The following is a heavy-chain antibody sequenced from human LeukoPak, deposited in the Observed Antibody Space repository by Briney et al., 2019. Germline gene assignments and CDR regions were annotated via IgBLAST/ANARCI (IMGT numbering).Heavy chain of an antibody. J-gene: IGHJ4*02. CDR2: IRYDGSNK. CDR3: VKDNPLDY. Sequence: GSLRLSCAASGFTFSSYGMHWVRQAPGKGLEWVAFIRYDGSNKYSADSVKGRFTISGDNSKNTLYLHINSLRAEDTAVYYCVKDNPLDYWGQGTLVIVSS. D-gene: IGHD1-14*01. V-gene: IGHV3-30*02. CDR1: GFTFSSYG.